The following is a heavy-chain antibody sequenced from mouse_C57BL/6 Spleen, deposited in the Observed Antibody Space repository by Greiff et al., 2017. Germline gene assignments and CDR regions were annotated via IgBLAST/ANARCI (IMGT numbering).Heavy chain of an antibody. CDR2: IYPNNGTT. CDR3: ASQVTWAD. D-gene: IGHD2-13*01. V-gene: IGHV1-39*01. J-gene: IGHJ3*01. CDR1: GYSFTDYS. Sequence: EVQLQQSGPELVKPGASVKISCKASGYSFTDYSMNWVKQSNGKCLEWIGVIYPNNGTTNYNQKFKGKATLTVDQSSSTAYMQLNSLTSADSAVYYCASQVTWADWGQATLVTVS.